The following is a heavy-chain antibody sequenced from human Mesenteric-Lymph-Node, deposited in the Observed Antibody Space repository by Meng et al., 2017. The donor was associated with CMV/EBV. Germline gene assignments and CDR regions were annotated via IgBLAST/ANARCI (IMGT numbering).Heavy chain of an antibody. CDR2: ISGGGGST. J-gene: IGHJ6*02. D-gene: IGHD3-3*01. CDR1: GFTFRSYV. Sequence: GESLKISCPASGFTFRSYVMSWVRQAPGKGLEWVSGISGGGGSTFYGDSVKGRFSISRDNSKNTLYLQMNSLRAEDTALYYCAKDSSSDFWSGYFSFYHYGMDVWGQGTTVTVSS. CDR3: AKDSSSDFWSGYFSFYHYGMDV. V-gene: IGHV3-23*01.